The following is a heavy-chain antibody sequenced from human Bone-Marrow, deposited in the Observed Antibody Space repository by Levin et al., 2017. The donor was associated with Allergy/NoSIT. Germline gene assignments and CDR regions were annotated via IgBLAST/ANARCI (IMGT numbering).Heavy chain of an antibody. Sequence: QAGGSLRLSCAASGFSFSSYWMNWVRQAPGKGLEWVANINQDGSKKNYVDSVEGRFTISRDNAKNSLYLQMNSLRVDDTALYYCARTQSRLGDYWGQGALVSVSS. V-gene: IGHV3-7*04. CDR1: GFSFSSYW. J-gene: IGHJ4*02. CDR2: INQDGSKK. D-gene: IGHD6-6*01. CDR3: ARTQSRLGDY.